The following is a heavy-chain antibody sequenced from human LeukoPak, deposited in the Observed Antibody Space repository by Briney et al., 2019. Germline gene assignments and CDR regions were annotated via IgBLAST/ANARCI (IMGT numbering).Heavy chain of an antibody. CDR3: AREWGLRLAVNPKGMDV. Sequence: ASVKVSCKASGYTFTSYDIHWVRQAPGQGLEWMGIVHPSTGSTSFTQKFQGRVTMTSDTSTRTVYMELSSLRSEDTAVYYCAREWGLRLAVNPKGMDVWGQGTTVIVSS. J-gene: IGHJ6*02. D-gene: IGHD6-19*01. CDR2: VHPSTGST. CDR1: GYTFTSYD. V-gene: IGHV1-46*01.